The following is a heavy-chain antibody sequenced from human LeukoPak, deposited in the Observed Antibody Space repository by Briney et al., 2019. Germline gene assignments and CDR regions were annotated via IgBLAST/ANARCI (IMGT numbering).Heavy chain of an antibody. D-gene: IGHD2-21*01. CDR1: GYTFTDYY. Sequence: GASVKVSCKASGYTFTDYYIHWVRQAPGQGLEWMGWINPNSDCTFYAQKFQGRVTLTRDTSISTVYMELTTLTSDDTALYYFAVAPGDYWGQGTLVSVSA. V-gene: IGHV1-2*02. J-gene: IGHJ4*02. CDR2: INPNSDCT. CDR3: AVAPGDY.